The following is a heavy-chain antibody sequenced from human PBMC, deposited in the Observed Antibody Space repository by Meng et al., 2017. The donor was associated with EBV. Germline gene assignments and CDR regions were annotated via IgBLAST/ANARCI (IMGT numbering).Heavy chain of an antibody. D-gene: IGHD6-13*01. Sequence: VELGRAGAGGKKPWSSVKVSCKASGGTFSSYAISWVRQAPGQGLEWMGGIIPIFGTANYAQKFQGRVTITADKSTSTAYMELSSLRSEDTAVYYCARAEIAAAGRLDYWGQGTLVTVSS. V-gene: IGHV1-69*06. J-gene: IGHJ4*02. CDR2: IIPIFGTA. CDR3: ARAEIAAAGRLDY. CDR1: GGTFSSYA.